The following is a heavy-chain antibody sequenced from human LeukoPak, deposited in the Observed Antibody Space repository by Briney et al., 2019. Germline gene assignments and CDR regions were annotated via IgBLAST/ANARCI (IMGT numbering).Heavy chain of an antibody. CDR1: GGSISSSSYY. CDR3: ARNVKFRSGYDDGCFDP. CDR2: ISSSGRTI. Sequence: PSETLSLTCTVSGGSISSSSYYWGWIRQAPGKGLEWVSSISSSGRTINYADSVKGRFTISRDNAKNSLHLQMSSLRAEDTAVYYCARNVKFRSGYDDGCFDPWGQGTLVTVSS. D-gene: IGHD5-12*01. J-gene: IGHJ5*02. V-gene: IGHV3-11*01.